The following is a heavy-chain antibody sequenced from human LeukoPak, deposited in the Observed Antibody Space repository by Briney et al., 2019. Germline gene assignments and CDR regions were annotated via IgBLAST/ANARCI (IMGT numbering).Heavy chain of an antibody. Sequence: GGSLRLSCAASGFTFDDYGMSWVRQAPGKGLEWVSGINWNGGSTGYADSVKGRFTISRDNSKNTLYLQMNSLRAEDTAVYYCARELTGYFNYWGQGTLVTVSS. CDR2: INWNGGST. CDR3: ARELTGYFNY. D-gene: IGHD1-14*01. CDR1: GFTFDDYG. V-gene: IGHV3-20*04. J-gene: IGHJ4*02.